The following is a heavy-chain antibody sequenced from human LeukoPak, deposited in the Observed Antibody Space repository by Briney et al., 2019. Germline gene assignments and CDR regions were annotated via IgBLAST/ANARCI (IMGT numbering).Heavy chain of an antibody. J-gene: IGHJ4*02. V-gene: IGHV3-23*01. CDR1: GFTFSSYA. D-gene: IGHD2-2*01. CDR3: AKAMSSTTWGIFDY. Sequence: GGYLRLSCAASGFTFSSYAVSWVRQAPGRGLECISSISGSGETTYYADSVKGRFTSSRDNSKKTVYLQLSSLRAEDTAVYYCAKAMSSTTWGIFDYWGQGTLVTVS. CDR2: ISGSGETT.